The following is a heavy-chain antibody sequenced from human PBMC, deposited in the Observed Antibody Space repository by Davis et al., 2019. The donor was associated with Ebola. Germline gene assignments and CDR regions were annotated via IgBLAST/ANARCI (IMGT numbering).Heavy chain of an antibody. Sequence: ASVQVSCKASGYTFSNYGFAWVRQAPGQGLEWMGWFNPHNGNTNYAQNVQGRVTMTTDTSTSTAYMEVGILRSDDTAVYYCARAQFPTTSDHWGQGTLVTVSS. J-gene: IGHJ4*02. CDR3: ARAQFPTTSDH. D-gene: IGHD1-1*01. CDR1: GYTFSNYG. V-gene: IGHV1-18*04. CDR2: FNPHNGNT.